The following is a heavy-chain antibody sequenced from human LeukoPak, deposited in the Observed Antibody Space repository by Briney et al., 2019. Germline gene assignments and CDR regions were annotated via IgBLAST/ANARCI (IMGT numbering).Heavy chain of an antibody. V-gene: IGHV4-38-2*02. D-gene: IGHD6-13*01. CDR1: GYSINSGYY. J-gene: IGHJ5*02. Sequence: SETLSLTCTVSGYSINSGYYWGWIRQPPGKGLEGIGSIYYSRITYYNPSLKSRVTISVDTSKNQFSLKLSSVTAAETAVYYCARDRDDDPNSSWYRSGLNWFDPWGQGTLVTVSS. CDR2: IYYSRIT. CDR3: ARDRDDDPNSSWYRSGLNWFDP.